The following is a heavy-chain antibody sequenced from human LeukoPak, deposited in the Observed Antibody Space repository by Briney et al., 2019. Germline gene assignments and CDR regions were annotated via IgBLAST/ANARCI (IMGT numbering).Heavy chain of an antibody. CDR1: GGSISSDSYY. D-gene: IGHD3-3*01. J-gene: IGHJ2*01. Sequence: SETLSLTCTVSGGSISSDSYYWSWIRQPAGKGLEWIGRIFNTGSTNSIPSLKSRVTISLDTSKNQFSLNLSSATAADTAVYYCVRVPHRVGYFDLWGRGTLVTVSS. CDR3: VRVPHRVGYFDL. CDR2: IFNTGST. V-gene: IGHV4-61*02.